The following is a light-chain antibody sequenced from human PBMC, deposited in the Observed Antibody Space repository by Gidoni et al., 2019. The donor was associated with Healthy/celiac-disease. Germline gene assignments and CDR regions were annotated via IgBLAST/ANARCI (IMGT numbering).Light chain of an antibody. V-gene: IGKV3-20*01. CDR2: AAS. CDR1: QSGSSSY. J-gene: IGKJ4*01. CDR3: QQYDSSPPVT. Sequence: VLTQSLGTLSLSPGEGATLSCRASQSGSSSYLAWYQQKPGQAPQLLIYAASSRATGIPDRLSGSRFGTDVPLPISRLEPEDFAVYYCQQYDSSPPVTFGGGTKVEIK.